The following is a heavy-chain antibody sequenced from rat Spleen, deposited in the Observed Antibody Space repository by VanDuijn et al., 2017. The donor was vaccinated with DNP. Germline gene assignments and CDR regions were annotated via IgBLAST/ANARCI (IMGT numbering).Heavy chain of an antibody. J-gene: IGHJ1*01. CDR2: IWSGGST. Sequence: QVQLKESGPGLVQPSQTLSLTCTVSGFSLSSNSVSWVRQPPGKGLEWIGEIWSGGSTHYNPALKSRLSISRDTSKSQVFLKMNSLQTEDTATYYCARGGDGWYFDFWGPGTMVTVSS. D-gene: IGHD1-1*01. CDR3: ARGGDGWYFDF. CDR1: GFSLSSNS. V-gene: IGHV2-15*01.